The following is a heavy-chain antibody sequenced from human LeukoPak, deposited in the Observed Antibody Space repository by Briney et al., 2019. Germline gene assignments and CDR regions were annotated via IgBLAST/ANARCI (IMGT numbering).Heavy chain of an antibody. CDR3: ARDIHCSGGSCYPNDAFDI. CDR1: GGSISSYY. V-gene: IGHV4-59*01. CDR2: IYYSGST. J-gene: IGHJ3*02. Sequence: SETLSLTCTVSGGSISSYYWSWIRQPPGKGLEWIGYIYYSGSTNYNPSLKSRVTISVDTSKNQSSLKLSSVTAADTAVYYCARDIHCSGGSCYPNDAFDIWGQGTMVTVSS. D-gene: IGHD2-15*01.